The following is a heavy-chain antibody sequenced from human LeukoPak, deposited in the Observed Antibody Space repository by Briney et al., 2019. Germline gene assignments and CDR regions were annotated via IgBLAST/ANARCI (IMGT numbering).Heavy chain of an antibody. CDR3: ARGDYGFGY. J-gene: IGHJ4*02. CDR1: GFTFSTYT. Sequence: GGSLRLSCAASGFTFSTYTMNWVRQAPGKGLEWVSPISSSSSYIYYADSVKGRFTISRDNARNSLYLQMNSLRAEDTAVYYCARGDYGFGYWGQGTLLTVSS. CDR2: ISSSSSYI. V-gene: IGHV3-21*01. D-gene: IGHD4-17*01.